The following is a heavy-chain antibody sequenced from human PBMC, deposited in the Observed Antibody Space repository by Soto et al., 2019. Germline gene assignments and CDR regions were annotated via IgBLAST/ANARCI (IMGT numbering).Heavy chain of an antibody. Sequence: VQLLESGGGLVQPGGSLRLSCAASGFTFSSYAMSWVRQAPGKGLAWVSAISINGQGIYYADSVRGRFTISRDNSMNTVFLHMDSLRAEDTAVYYSAKDRAYPLDYFHYWGQGTLVTVSS. J-gene: IGHJ4*02. V-gene: IGHV3-23*01. CDR1: GFTFSSYA. CDR3: AKDRAYPLDYFHY. CDR2: ISINGQGI.